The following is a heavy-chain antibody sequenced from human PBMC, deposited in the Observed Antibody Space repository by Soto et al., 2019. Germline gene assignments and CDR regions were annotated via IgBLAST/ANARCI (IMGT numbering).Heavy chain of an antibody. CDR3: ARGVFGVVIRHMDV. J-gene: IGHJ6*03. Sequence: PGGSLRLSCAASGFTFSSYGMHWVRQAPGKGLEWVAVIWYDGSNKYYADSVKGRFTISRDNSKNTLYLQMNSLRAEDTAVYYCARGVFGVVIRHMDVWGKGTTVTVSS. CDR1: GFTFSSYG. CDR2: IWYDGSNK. D-gene: IGHD3-3*01. V-gene: IGHV3-33*01.